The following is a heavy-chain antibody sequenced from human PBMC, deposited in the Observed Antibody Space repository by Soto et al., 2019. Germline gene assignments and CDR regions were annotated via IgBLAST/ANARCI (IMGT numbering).Heavy chain of an antibody. J-gene: IGHJ4*02. CDR2: INAGNGDT. D-gene: IGHD4-17*01. CDR1: GYTFTAYA. Sequence: QVHLVQSGAEVKKPGASVKVSCKASGYTFTAYAIHWVRQAPGQGLEWMALINAGNGDTKYSQKFQGRVTVTRDTSASTVYMELSSLRSEDTAVYYCARDSDASVTHWGQGTLVTVSS. CDR3: ARDSDASVTH. V-gene: IGHV1-3*01.